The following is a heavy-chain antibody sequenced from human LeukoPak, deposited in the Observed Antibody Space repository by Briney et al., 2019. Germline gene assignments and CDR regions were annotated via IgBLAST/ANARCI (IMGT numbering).Heavy chain of an antibody. V-gene: IGHV3-74*01. CDR3: ASSRNYYDSSGYGWFDP. CDR1: GFTFSSYW. D-gene: IGHD3-22*01. Sequence: GGSLRLSCAASGFTFSSYWMHWVRQAPGKGLVWVSVSRMNSDVSSRSYADSVKGRFTISRDNAKNTLYLQMNSLRAEDTAVYYCASSRNYYDSSGYGWFDPWGQGTLVTVSS. J-gene: IGHJ5*02. CDR2: MNSDVSSR.